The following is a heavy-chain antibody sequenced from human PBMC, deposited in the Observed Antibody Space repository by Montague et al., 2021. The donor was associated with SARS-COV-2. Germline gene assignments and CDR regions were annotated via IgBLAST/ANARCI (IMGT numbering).Heavy chain of an antibody. Sequence: TLSLTCAVYGGSISSDNYYWSCIRQPAGKGLEGVGSNYTSRSNNYNPSSKRIVTISVDTYKNQFSLRLTSVTAADTAVYYCARGPAPAAIAASDYGIDVWGQGTTVTVSS. CDR1: GGSISSDNYY. V-gene: IGHV4-61*02. D-gene: IGHD6-6*01. J-gene: IGHJ6*02. CDR2: NYTSRSN. CDR3: ARGPAPAAIAASDYGIDV.